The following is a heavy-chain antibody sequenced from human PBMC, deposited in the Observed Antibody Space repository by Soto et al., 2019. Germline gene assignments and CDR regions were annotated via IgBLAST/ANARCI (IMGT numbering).Heavy chain of an antibody. D-gene: IGHD6-19*01. V-gene: IGHV5-10-1*01. CDR3: ARHAASGYSSGWADY. CDR2: IDPSDSYT. CDR1: GYSFTSYW. J-gene: IGHJ4*02. Sequence: SLKISCKGSGYSFTSYWINWVRQMPGKGLEWMGRIDPSDSYTNYSPSFQGHVTISADKSISTASLQWSSLKASDTAMYYCARHAASGYSSGWADYWGQGTLVTVSS.